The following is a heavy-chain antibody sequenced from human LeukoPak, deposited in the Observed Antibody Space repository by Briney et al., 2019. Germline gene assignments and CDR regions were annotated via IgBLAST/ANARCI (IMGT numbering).Heavy chain of an antibody. CDR2: MHYSGTT. CDR1: GDSISGGNYY. Sequence: ASETLSLTCTVSGDSISGGNYYWGWIRQPPGKGLEWIGSMHYSGTTYYRPSLKSRVTISVHTSKNQFSLKLSSVTAADTAVYYCARDLCSSTSCPYGMDVWGQGTTVTVSS. V-gene: IGHV4-39*07. D-gene: IGHD2-2*01. J-gene: IGHJ6*02. CDR3: ARDLCSSTSCPYGMDV.